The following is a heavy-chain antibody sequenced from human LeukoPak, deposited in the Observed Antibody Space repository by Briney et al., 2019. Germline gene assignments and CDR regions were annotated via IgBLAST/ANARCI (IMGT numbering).Heavy chain of an antibody. J-gene: IGHJ4*02. Sequence: GGSLRLSCAASGFTVSSNYMSWVRQAPGKGLEWVSVLYASGSAYYADSVKGRFTISRDNSKNTLYPQMNSLRAEDTAVYYCARVIAAAGIDYFDYWGQGTLVTVSS. CDR3: ARVIAAAGIDYFDY. CDR2: LYASGSA. D-gene: IGHD6-13*01. V-gene: IGHV3-53*01. CDR1: GFTVSSNY.